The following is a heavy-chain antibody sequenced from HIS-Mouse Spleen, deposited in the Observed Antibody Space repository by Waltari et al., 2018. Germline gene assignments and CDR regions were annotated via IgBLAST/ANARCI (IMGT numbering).Heavy chain of an antibody. J-gene: IGHJ3*02. V-gene: IGHV4-4*07. D-gene: IGHD3-3*01. CDR2: INTSGRT. CDR3: ARDFHDFWSGYYGGDKKHDAFDI. CDR1: GGSISSYY. Sequence: QVQLQESGPGLVKPSETLSLTCTVSGGSISSYYWSWIRQPAGKGLEWIGRINTSGRTNYNPSLKSGVTLSVDTSKNQFSLKLSSVTAADTAVYYCARDFHDFWSGYYGGDKKHDAFDIWGQGTMVTVSS.